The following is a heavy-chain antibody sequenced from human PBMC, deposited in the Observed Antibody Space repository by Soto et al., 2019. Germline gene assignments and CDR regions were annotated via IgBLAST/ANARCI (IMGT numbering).Heavy chain of an antibody. CDR3: TKSSSAMIYYFDC. Sequence: EVQVLESGGGLVQPGGSLRLSCAASGFTFSNYSMNWVRQAPGKGLEWVSGISATGVKTNSADSVKGRFTMSRDNSKDTVYLEMNRLRAEDTAVYSFTKSSSAMIYYFDCWGLVALVTVSS. J-gene: IGHJ4*02. CDR2: ISATGVKT. V-gene: IGHV3-23*01. D-gene: IGHD3-10*01. CDR1: GFTFSNYS.